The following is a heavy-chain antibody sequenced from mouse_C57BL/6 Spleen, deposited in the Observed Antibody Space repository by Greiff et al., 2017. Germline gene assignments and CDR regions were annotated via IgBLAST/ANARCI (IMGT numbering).Heavy chain of an antibody. J-gene: IGHJ2*01. D-gene: IGHD1-1*01. Sequence: VQLQQSGTELVKPGASVKLSCKASGYTFTSYWMHWVKQRPGQGLEWIGNINPSNGGTNYNEKFKSKATLTVDKSSSTAYMQLSSLTSEDSAVYYCAREGVITTVVGDYWGQGTTLTVSS. CDR3: AREGVITTVVGDY. CDR2: INPSNGGT. CDR1: GYTFTSYW. V-gene: IGHV1-53*01.